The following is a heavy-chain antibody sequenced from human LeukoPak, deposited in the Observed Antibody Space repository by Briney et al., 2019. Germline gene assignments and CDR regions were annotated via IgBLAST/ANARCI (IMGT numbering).Heavy chain of an antibody. CDR3: ARHYYGSGSWNWFDP. V-gene: IGHV1-2*02. Sequence: ASVKVSCKTSGYTFTGYYMHWVRQAPGQGLEWMGCINPNNGGTSYEQKFQGRVTMTRDTSISTAYMELSRLTSDDTAVYYCARHYYGSGSWNWFDPWGQGTLVTVSS. J-gene: IGHJ5*02. D-gene: IGHD3-10*01. CDR2: INPNNGGT. CDR1: GYTFTGYY.